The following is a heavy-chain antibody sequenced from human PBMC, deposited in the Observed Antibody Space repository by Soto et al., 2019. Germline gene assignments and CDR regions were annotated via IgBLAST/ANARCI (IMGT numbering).Heavy chain of an antibody. D-gene: IGHD6-13*01. V-gene: IGHV4-59*01. CDR1: GGSISYYH. CDR3: ARDSTSRCPHYSVDV. J-gene: IGHJ6*02. Sequence: LSLTCTVSGGSISYYHWTWIRQPPGKGLGWIGFVSDSGRTSYNPSLQSRVTISVDTSRNQFSLRLTSVTAADTAVCYCARDSTSRCPHYSVDVCDPGPIGTGS. CDR2: VSDSGRT.